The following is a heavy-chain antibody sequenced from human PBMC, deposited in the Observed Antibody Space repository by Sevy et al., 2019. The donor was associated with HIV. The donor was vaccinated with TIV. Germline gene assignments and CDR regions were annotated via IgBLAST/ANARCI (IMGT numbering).Heavy chain of an antibody. J-gene: IGHJ2*01. CDR3: TTMMRLYGDPNFWYFDL. V-gene: IGHV3-15*01. Sequence: GGSLRLSCAASGFTFSNVWTSWVRQASGKGLEWVGRIQSKSEGGTTDSAAPVKGRFSISRDESSDTLYLQMNSLKTEDTAVYYCTTMMRLYGDPNFWYFDLWGRGTLVTVSS. CDR1: GFTFSNVW. CDR2: IQSKSEGGTT. D-gene: IGHD4-17*01.